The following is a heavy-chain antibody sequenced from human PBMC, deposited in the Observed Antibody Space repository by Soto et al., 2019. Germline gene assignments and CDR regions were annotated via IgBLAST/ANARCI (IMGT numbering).Heavy chain of an antibody. Sequence: QVQLQQSGPGLLKPSETLSLTCTVSGGSISSPSYNWGWVRQPPGKGPEWIGSFFYGGRTHYSPFLGSRLSISMDTARSQVSLILTSVTAADTAVYYCATVASTHFDSWGQGALVVVSS. V-gene: IGHV4-39*01. D-gene: IGHD1-1*01. CDR1: GGSISSPSYN. J-gene: IGHJ4*02. CDR3: ATVASTHFDS. CDR2: FFYGGRT.